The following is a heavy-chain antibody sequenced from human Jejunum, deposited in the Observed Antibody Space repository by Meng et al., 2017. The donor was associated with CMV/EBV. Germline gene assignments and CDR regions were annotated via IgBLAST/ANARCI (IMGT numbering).Heavy chain of an antibody. CDR1: SISISHW. V-gene: IGHV4-4*02. J-gene: IGHJ4*02. CDR3: VRGRCTKTSCYTGALDH. D-gene: IGHD2-2*02. Sequence: SISISHWWSWVRPSPAKGLEWIADISPPEARHYNPSLKSRVTISVDYSKSQFSLMMTSVTAADTAIYYCVRGRCTKTSCYTGALDHWGPGTLVTVSS. CDR2: ISPPEAR.